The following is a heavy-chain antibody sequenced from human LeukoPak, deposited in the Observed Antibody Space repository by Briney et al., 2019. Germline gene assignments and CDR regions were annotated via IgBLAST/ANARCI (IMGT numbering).Heavy chain of an antibody. Sequence: ASVKVSCKASGYTFTGHYMHWVRQAPGHGLEWMGWINAGTGDTNYAQKFQGRFTMTRDTSISTLYMELNRLTSDDTAVYYCARGNRAVVYKSLNFDYWGQGTLVTVSS. CDR2: INAGTGDT. CDR1: GYTFTGHY. D-gene: IGHD6-19*01. V-gene: IGHV1-2*02. J-gene: IGHJ4*02. CDR3: ARGNRAVVYKSLNFDY.